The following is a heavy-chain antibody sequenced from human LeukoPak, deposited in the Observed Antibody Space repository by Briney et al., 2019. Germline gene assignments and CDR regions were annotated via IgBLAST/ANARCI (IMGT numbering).Heavy chain of an antibody. V-gene: IGHV3-33*01. CDR3: ARAGGSYYPYFYCGMDV. D-gene: IGHD1-26*01. CDR1: GFTYNSHA. Sequence: GGSLRLSCAASGFTYNSHAMHWVRQAPGKGLEWVAVIWYDGSNKYYADSVKGRFTISRDNSKNTMDLEMNSLRAEDTAVYYCARAGGSYYPYFYCGMDVWVQGTAVTVCS. CDR2: IWYDGSNK. J-gene: IGHJ6*02.